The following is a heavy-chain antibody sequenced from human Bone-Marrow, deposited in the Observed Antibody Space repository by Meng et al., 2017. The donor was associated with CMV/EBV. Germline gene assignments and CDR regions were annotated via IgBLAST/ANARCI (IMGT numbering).Heavy chain of an antibody. CDR3: ARDTGYSSGWYGSNWFDP. CDR1: GYTFTSYG. Sequence: ASVKVSXXASGYTFTSYGISWVRQAPGQGLEWMGWISAYNGNTNYAQKLQGRVTMTTDTSTSTAYMELRSLRSDDTAVYYCARDTGYSSGWYGSNWFDPWGQGTLVTVSS. D-gene: IGHD6-19*01. V-gene: IGHV1-18*01. J-gene: IGHJ5*02. CDR2: ISAYNGNT.